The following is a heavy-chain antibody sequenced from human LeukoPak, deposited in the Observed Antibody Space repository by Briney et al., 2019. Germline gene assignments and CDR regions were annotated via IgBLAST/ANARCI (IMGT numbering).Heavy chain of an antibody. D-gene: IGHD1-26*01. V-gene: IGHV1-18*01. CDR3: ARESHVTREDS. CDR2: ISANNGDT. CDR1: GYTFTSYG. Sequence: ASVKVSSKASGYTFTSYGISWVRQAPGQGLEWVGWISANNGDTDYAQKFQARVTMTTDTSTSTAYMELRSLRSDDTAAYYCARESHVTREDSWGQGTLVTVSS. J-gene: IGHJ4*02.